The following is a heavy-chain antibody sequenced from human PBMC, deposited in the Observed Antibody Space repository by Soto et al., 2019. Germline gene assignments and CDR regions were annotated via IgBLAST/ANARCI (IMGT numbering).Heavy chain of an antibody. V-gene: IGHV3-48*02. CDR1: GFTFSSYS. Sequence: EAQLVESGGGLVQPGGSLTLSCAASGFTFSSYSMNWVRQAPGKGLEWVSSISSRSETVHYADSVKGRFTISRDNAKSSLYLQMSSLTDEDTALYYCASQPRLAHGFGWGAPDAWGQGTLVTVSS. J-gene: IGHJ4*02. D-gene: IGHD6-19*01. CDR2: ISSRSETV. CDR3: ASQPRLAHGFGWGAPDA.